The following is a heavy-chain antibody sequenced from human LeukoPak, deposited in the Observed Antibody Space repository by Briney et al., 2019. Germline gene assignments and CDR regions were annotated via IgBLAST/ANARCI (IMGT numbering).Heavy chain of an antibody. J-gene: IGHJ6*02. CDR3: AKDESPALYYYGSGREVGMDV. Sequence: PGGSLRLSCAASGFTFSSYGMHWVRQAPGKGLEWVAVISYDGSNKYYADSVKGRFTIFRDNSKNTLYLQMNSLRAEDTAVYYCAKDESPALYYYGSGREVGMDVWGQGTTVTVSS. CDR2: ISYDGSNK. V-gene: IGHV3-30*18. CDR1: GFTFSSYG. D-gene: IGHD3-10*01.